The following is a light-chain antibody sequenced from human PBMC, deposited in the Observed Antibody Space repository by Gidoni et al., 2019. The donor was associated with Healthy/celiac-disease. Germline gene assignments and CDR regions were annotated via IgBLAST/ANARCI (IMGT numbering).Light chain of an antibody. J-gene: IGKJ4*01. V-gene: IGKV1-39*01. CDR1: QSISSY. CDR2: AAA. CDR3: KQRYSTPLT. Sequence: DIHTTHPPSSLSASVGDRVTITYRSSQSISSYLNWYQQKPGKAPKLLIYAAASLQSGVPSRVSSRGSVTDFNISINSLEPKDFAAYYCKQRYSTPLTFGEGTKVEIK.